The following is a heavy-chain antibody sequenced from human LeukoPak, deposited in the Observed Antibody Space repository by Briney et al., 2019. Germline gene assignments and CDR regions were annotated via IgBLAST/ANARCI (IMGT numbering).Heavy chain of an antibody. V-gene: IGHV3-21*01. Sequence: GGSLRLSCAASGFTFSSYSMNWVRQAPGKGLEWVSSISSSSSYIYYADSVKGRFTISRDNAKNSLYLQMNSLRAEDTAVYYCARDSGYCSGGSCDVGNRFDPWGQGTLVTVSS. D-gene: IGHD2-15*01. CDR1: GFTFSSYS. CDR3: ARDSGYCSGGSCDVGNRFDP. J-gene: IGHJ5*02. CDR2: ISSSSSYI.